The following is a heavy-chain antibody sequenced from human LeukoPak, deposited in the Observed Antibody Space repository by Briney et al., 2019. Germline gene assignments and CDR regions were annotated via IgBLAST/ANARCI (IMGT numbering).Heavy chain of an antibody. V-gene: IGHV3-23*01. CDR3: AKVRSGSSNWALRIFDN. D-gene: IGHD4-11*01. CDR2: ISGSSGRT. Sequence: GGSLRLSCAASGFSFSSYAMSWVRQAPGKGLEWVAAISGSSGRTHYADSVKGRLTISRDNSKNTLYLQMNSLSAEDTAVYYCAKVRSGSSNWALRIFDNWGQGTLVTVSS. J-gene: IGHJ4*02. CDR1: GFSFSSYA.